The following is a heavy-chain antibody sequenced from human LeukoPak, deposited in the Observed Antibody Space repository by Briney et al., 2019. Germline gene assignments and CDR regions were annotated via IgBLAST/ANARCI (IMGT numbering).Heavy chain of an antibody. D-gene: IGHD3-10*01. V-gene: IGHV1-69*13. CDR1: GGTFSSYA. J-gene: IGHJ4*02. Sequence: ASLKVSCKASGGTFSSYAISWVRQAPGQGLEWMGGIIPIFGTANYAQKFQGRVTITADESTSTAYMELSSLRSEDTAVYYCARAAGFGELYDYWGQGTLVTVSS. CDR3: ARAAGFGELYDY. CDR2: IIPIFGTA.